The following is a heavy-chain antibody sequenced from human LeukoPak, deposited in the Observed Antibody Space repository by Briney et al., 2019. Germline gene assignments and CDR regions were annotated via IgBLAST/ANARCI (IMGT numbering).Heavy chain of an antibody. J-gene: IGHJ6*03. D-gene: IGHD4-17*01. CDR3: ARGSLTTVTDYYYYYYYMDV. CDR1: GGSFRGYY. Sequence: PSETLSLTCAVYGGSFRGYYWSWIRQPPGKGLEWIGEINHSGSTNYNPSLKSRVTISVDTSKNQFSLKLSSVTAADTAVYYYARGSLTTVTDYYYYYYYMDVWGKGTTVTVSS. CDR2: INHSGST. V-gene: IGHV4-34*01.